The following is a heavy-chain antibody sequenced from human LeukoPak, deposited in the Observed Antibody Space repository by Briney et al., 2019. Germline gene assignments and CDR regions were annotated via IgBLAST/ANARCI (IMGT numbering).Heavy chain of an antibody. CDR1: GFTFSSYE. CDR2: ISSSGSTI. Sequence: PGGSLRLSCAASGFTFSSYEMNWVRQAPGKGLEWVSYISSSGSTIYYADSVKGRFTISRDNSKNTLYLQMNSLRAEDTAVCYCAKIPYGDYLLDYYYYMDVWGKGTTVTISS. D-gene: IGHD4-17*01. CDR3: AKIPYGDYLLDYYYYMDV. V-gene: IGHV3-48*03. J-gene: IGHJ6*03.